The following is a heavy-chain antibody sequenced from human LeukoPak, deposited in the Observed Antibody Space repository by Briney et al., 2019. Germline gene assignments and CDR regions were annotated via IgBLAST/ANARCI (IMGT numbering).Heavy chain of an antibody. CDR3: ARHGTAAGPFQL. V-gene: IGHV4-39*01. CDR2: IYYSGST. Sequence: PSETLSLTCTVSGGSISSSSYYWGWIRQPPGKGLEWIGSIYYSGSTYYNPSLKSRVTISVDTSKNQFSLKLTSVAAADTAVYYCARHGTAAGPFQLWGQGTLVTVSS. J-gene: IGHJ1*01. D-gene: IGHD2-21*02. CDR1: GGSISSSSYY.